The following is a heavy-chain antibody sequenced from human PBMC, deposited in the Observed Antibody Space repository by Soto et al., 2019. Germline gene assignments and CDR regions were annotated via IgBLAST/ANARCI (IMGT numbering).Heavy chain of an antibody. CDR2: IYPGDSDT. CDR3: ARAAYYDILTGYYTDAFDI. J-gene: IGHJ3*02. D-gene: IGHD3-9*01. V-gene: IGHV5-51*01. Sequence: GESLKISCKGSGYSFTSYWIGWVRQMPGKGLEWMGIIYPGDSDTRYSPSFQGQVTISADKSISTAYLQWSSLKASDTAMYYCARAAYYDILTGYYTDAFDIWGQGTMVTVSS. CDR1: GYSFTSYW.